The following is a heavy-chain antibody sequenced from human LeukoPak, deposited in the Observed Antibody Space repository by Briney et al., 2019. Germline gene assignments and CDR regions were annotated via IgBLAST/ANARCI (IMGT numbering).Heavy chain of an antibody. CDR2: INPYNDIT. CDR3: ARLFGELLLPSDHFYYMDV. J-gene: IGHJ6*03. CDR1: GYTFTASG. D-gene: IGHD3-10*02. V-gene: IGHV1-18*01. Sequence: ASVKVSCKASGYTFTASGLCWVRQAPGQGLEWMGWINPYNDITDYAQTFKGRVTMTTDTSTSTAYMELRSLRSDDTAVYYCARLFGELLLPSDHFYYMDVWGKGTAVTASS.